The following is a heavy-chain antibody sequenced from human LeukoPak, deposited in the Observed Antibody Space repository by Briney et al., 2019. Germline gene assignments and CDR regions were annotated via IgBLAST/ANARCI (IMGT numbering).Heavy chain of an antibody. D-gene: IGHD2-21*02. Sequence: ASVKVSCKASGYTLTSYYIHWVRQAPGQGLEWMGIINPSGGSTSYAQKVQGRVTMTRDTSTSTVYMELSSLRSEDTAVYYCASALAYCGGDCYSVFAAFDIWGQGTMVTVSS. V-gene: IGHV1-46*01. CDR3: ASALAYCGGDCYSVFAAFDI. CDR2: INPSGGST. J-gene: IGHJ3*02. CDR1: GYTLTSYY.